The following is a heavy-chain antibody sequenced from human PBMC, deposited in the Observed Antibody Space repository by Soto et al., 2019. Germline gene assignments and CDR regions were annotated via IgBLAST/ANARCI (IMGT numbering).Heavy chain of an antibody. J-gene: IGHJ4*02. V-gene: IGHV3-23*01. Sequence: GWSLRLSCESSVFIFISYAMNWVRQAPGKGPQWVSSITGSSDYTSYIASVKGRFTISRDNSKNTLYLQMNSLRAEDTAVYFCAKEQTTGAHYALDYWSQGTLVTVSS. CDR1: VFIFISYA. CDR3: AKEQTTGAHYALDY. CDR2: ITGSSDYT. D-gene: IGHD2-8*02.